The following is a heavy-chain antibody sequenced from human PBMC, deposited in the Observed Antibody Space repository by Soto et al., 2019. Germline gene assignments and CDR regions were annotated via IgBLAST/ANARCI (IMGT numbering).Heavy chain of an antibody. CDR1: GVTFSTYD. D-gene: IGHD2-15*01. V-gene: IGHV3-13*04. CDR3: ARVYCSGGSCYHLDY. J-gene: IGHJ4*02. Sequence: GGSLRLSCAASGVTFSTYDMHWVRQATGKGLEWVSSIGSAGDTYYAGSVKDRFTISRDNDKNSLYLQMSSLRAGDTAVYFCARVYCSGGSCYHLDYWGQGTLVTVSS. CDR2: IGSAGDT.